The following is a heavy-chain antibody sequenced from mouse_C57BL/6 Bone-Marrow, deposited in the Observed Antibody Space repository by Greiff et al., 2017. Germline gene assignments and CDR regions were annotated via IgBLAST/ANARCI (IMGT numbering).Heavy chain of an antibody. CDR2: IYPRDGST. J-gene: IGHJ1*03. D-gene: IGHD1-1*01. V-gene: IGHV1-85*01. Sequence: VQLQQSGPELVKPGASVKLSCKASGYTFTSYDINWVKQRPGQGLEWIGWIYPRDGSTTYNEKFKGKATLTVDTSSSTAYMELHSLTSEDSAVYFCAGGADYGSSYIWYFDVWGTGTTVTVSS. CDR3: AGGADYGSSYIWYFDV. CDR1: GYTFTSYD.